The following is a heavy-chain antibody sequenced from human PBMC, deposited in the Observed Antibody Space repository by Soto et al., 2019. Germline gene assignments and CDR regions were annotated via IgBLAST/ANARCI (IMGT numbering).Heavy chain of an antibody. CDR1: GGSISSGGYY. CDR2: IYYSGST. CDR3: ASHTPDYGDYYYGMDV. Sequence: SETLSLTCTVSGGSISSGGYYWSWIRQHPGKGLEWIGYIYYSGSTYYNPSLKSRVTISVDTSKNQFSLKLSSVTAADTAVYYCASHTPDYGDYYYGMDVWGQGTTVTVSS. V-gene: IGHV4-31*03. J-gene: IGHJ6*02. D-gene: IGHD4-17*01.